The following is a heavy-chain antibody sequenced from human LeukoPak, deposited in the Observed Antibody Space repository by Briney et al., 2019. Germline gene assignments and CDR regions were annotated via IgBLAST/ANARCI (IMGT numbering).Heavy chain of an antibody. CDR1: GFTFSSYA. D-gene: IGHD6-19*01. CDR2: ISYDGSKK. Sequence: GGSLRLSCAASGFTFSSYAMHWVRQAPGKGLEWVAVISYDGSKKYYADSVKGRFTISRDNSKNTLYLQMNSLRAEDTAVYYCARAVAVAGTSDYYYGMDVWGKGTTVTVSS. V-gene: IGHV3-30*04. CDR3: ARAVAVAGTSDYYYGMDV. J-gene: IGHJ6*04.